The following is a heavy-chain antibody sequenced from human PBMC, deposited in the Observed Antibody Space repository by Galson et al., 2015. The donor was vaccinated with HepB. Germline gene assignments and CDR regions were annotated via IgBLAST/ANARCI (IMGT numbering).Heavy chain of an antibody. CDR1: EYTFSTHG. Sequence: SLRLSCAASEYTFSTHGMHWVRQAPGKGLEWVAVISYDGTNKYYADSVKGRFTISRDNSKNTLYLQMNSLRAEDTAVYYCAKDRGVWVVTASAIDYWGQGTLVTVSS. CDR2: ISYDGTNK. CDR3: AKDRGVWVVTASAIDY. J-gene: IGHJ4*02. V-gene: IGHV3-30*18. D-gene: IGHD2-21*02.